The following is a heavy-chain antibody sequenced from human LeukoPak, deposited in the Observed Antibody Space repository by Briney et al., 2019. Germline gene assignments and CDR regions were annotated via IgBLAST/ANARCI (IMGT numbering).Heavy chain of an antibody. Sequence: SETLSLTCTVSGDPISSYYWSWIRQPPGKGLEWIGEINHSGSTNYNPSLKSRVTISVDTSKNQFSLKLSSVTAADTAVYYCARDPIAAAAPYWGQGTLVTVSS. CDR1: GDPISSYY. V-gene: IGHV4-34*01. CDR2: INHSGST. CDR3: ARDPIAAAAPY. D-gene: IGHD6-13*01. J-gene: IGHJ4*02.